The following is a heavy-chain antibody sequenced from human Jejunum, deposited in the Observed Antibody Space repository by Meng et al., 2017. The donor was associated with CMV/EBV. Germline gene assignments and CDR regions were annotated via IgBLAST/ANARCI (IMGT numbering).Heavy chain of an antibody. CDR2: VYYTGGT. J-gene: IGHJ4*02. D-gene: IGHD6-13*01. CDR3: ARDPKASSWYHFDS. Sequence: VSGGSISTYYWTWIRQSPGKGLEWIGYVYYTGGTSYNPSLKSRVTMSVDTSKNQFSLSLNSVTAADTAVYYCARDPKASSWYHFDSWGQGTLVTVSS. CDR1: GGSISTYY. V-gene: IGHV4-59*01.